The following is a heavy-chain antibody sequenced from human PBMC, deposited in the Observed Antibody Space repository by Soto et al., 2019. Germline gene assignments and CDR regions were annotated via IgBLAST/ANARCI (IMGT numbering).Heavy chain of an antibody. CDR2: INPSGGST. CDR3: AREVAAVGYDY. J-gene: IGHJ4*02. D-gene: IGHD6-13*01. Sequence: QVQLVQSGAEVKKPGASVKLSCKASGYTFSNYYMHWVRQAPGQGLEWMGMINPSGGSTSYPQKCQGRVTMTRDTFASTVYMELGSLRSEDTAVYYCAREVAAVGYDYWGQGTLVTVSS. V-gene: IGHV1-46*01. CDR1: GYTFSNYY.